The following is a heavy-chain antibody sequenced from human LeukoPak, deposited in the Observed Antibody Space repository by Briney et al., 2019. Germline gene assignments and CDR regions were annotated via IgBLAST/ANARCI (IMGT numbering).Heavy chain of an antibody. Sequence: PSETLSLTCDVSGYSIRSNYYWGWIRQPPGKGLEWIGSIYHSGSTYYNPSLKSRVTISVDTSKNQFSLKLSSVTAADTAVYYCARNVSYSFDYWGKGILVTVSS. J-gene: IGHJ4*02. CDR2: IYHSGST. V-gene: IGHV4-38-2*01. CDR3: ARNVSYSFDY. CDR1: GYSIRSNYY. D-gene: IGHD1-1*01.